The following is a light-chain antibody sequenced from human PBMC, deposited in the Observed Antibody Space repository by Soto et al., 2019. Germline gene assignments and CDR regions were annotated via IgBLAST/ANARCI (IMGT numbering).Light chain of an antibody. CDR1: QTISSW. Sequence: DIPGTQCPSTLTGYFGYRFTIACVTSQTISSWLAWYQQKPGKAPKLLIYKASTLKSGVPSRFSGSGSGTDFTLTISSRHPDDFATYYSQQYNSYSQTFGQR. CDR2: KAS. V-gene: IGKV1-5*03. CDR3: QQYNSYSQT. J-gene: IGKJ1*01.